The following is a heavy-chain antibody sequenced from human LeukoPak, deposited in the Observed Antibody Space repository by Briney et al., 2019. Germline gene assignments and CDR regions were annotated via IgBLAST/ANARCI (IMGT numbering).Heavy chain of an antibody. D-gene: IGHD4-17*01. Sequence: ASVTVSYTASGYTFTGHYMHWVRQAPGQGREGMGWINPNSGGTNYAQKFQGRVTMTRDTSISTAYMELSRLRSDDTAVYYCARDLDYDLLFDYWGQGILVTVSS. J-gene: IGHJ4*02. CDR1: GYTFTGHY. CDR2: INPNSGGT. CDR3: ARDLDYDLLFDY. V-gene: IGHV1-2*02.